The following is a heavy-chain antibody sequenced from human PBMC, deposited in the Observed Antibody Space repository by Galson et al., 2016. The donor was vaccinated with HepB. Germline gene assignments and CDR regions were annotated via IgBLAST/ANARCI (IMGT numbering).Heavy chain of an antibody. CDR1: GGPFNSYA. D-gene: IGHD5-24*01. J-gene: IGHJ4*02. Sequence: GGPFNSYAISWVRQAPGQGLEWMGGIVPIFGRAIYAHKFQGRVTITADDSAGTGYLEMTSLRSDDTAVYFCAGGEGDGYKMAYFDSWGQGTLVTVSS. CDR3: AGGEGDGYKMAYFDS. CDR2: IVPIFGRA. V-gene: IGHV1-69*01.